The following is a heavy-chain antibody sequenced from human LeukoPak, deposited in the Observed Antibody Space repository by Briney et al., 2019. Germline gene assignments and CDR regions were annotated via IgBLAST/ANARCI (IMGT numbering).Heavy chain of an antibody. CDR2: IYTSGST. CDR1: GGSISSGSYY. V-gene: IGHV4-61*02. Sequence: SETLSLTCTVSGGSISSGSYYWSWIRQPAGKGLEWIGCIYTSGSTNYNPSLKSRVNISVDTSKNQFSLKLSSVTAADTAVYYCARVNSPESGVDWFDPWGQGTLVTVSS. D-gene: IGHD2-8*01. CDR3: ARVNSPESGVDWFDP. J-gene: IGHJ5*02.